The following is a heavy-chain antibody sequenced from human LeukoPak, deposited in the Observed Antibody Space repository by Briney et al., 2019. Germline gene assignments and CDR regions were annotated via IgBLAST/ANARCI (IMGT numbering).Heavy chain of an antibody. V-gene: IGHV3-48*04. J-gene: IGHJ4*02. CDR1: GFSVSSYG. D-gene: IGHD5-18*01. Sequence: GGSLRLSCAASGFSVSSYGMNWVRQAPGKGLEWVSYISSSRSIIYYADSVKGRFTVSRDNAKNSLYLQMNSLGAEDTAVYYCAREPAYRRIQQPYYFDYWGQGTLVTVSS. CDR3: AREPAYRRIQQPYYFDY. CDR2: ISSSRSII.